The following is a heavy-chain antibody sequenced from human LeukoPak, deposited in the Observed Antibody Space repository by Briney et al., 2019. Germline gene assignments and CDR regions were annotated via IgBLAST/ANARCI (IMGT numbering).Heavy chain of an antibody. Sequence: ASVNVSCKASGYTFTGYYMHWVRQAPGQGLEWMGWINPNSGGTNYAQKFQGRVTMTRDTSISTAYMELSRLRSDDTAVYYCARLSSGYITYLDYWGQGTLVTVSS. J-gene: IGHJ4*02. D-gene: IGHD5-18*01. V-gene: IGHV1-2*02. CDR3: ARLSSGYITYLDY. CDR2: INPNSGGT. CDR1: GYTFTGYY.